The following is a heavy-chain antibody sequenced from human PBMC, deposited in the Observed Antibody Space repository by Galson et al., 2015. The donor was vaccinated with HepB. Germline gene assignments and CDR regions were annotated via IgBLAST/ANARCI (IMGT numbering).Heavy chain of an antibody. CDR2: ISSRSSAI. CDR3: ARIIAVAGTGWFDP. CDR1: GFTFSSYS. J-gene: IGHJ5*02. D-gene: IGHD6-19*01. V-gene: IGHV3-48*01. Sequence: SLRLSCAASGFTFSSYSMNWVRLTPGKGLEWVSYISSRSSAIYYADSVKGRFTISRDNAKNSLYLQMNSLRAEDTAVYFCARIIAVAGTGWFDPWGQGTLVTVSS.